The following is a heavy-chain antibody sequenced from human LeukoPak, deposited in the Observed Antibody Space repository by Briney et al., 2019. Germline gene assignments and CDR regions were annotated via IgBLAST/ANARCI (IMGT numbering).Heavy chain of an antibody. Sequence: GASVKVSCKASGGTFSSYAISWARQAPGQGLEWMGGIIPIFGTANYAQKFQGRVTITADESTSTAYMELSSLRSEDTAVYYCARLKKDYGDAYYYYYTDVWGKGTTVTISS. CDR3: ARLKKDYGDAYYYYYTDV. D-gene: IGHD4-17*01. CDR1: GGTFSSYA. CDR2: IIPIFGTA. V-gene: IGHV1-69*13. J-gene: IGHJ6*03.